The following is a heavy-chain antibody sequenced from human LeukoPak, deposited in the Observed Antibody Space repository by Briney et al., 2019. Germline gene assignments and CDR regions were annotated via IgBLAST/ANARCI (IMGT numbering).Heavy chain of an antibody. V-gene: IGHV1-18*01. Sequence: GASVKVSCKASGYTFTSYGISWVRQAPGQGLEWMGWISAYNGNTNYAQKLQGRVTMTTDTSTSTAYMELRSLRSDDTAVYYCARVASLPGRGVSSLRYWGQGTLVTVSS. CDR3: ARVASLPGRGVSSLRY. CDR2: ISAYNGNT. CDR1: GYTFTSYG. D-gene: IGHD3-10*01. J-gene: IGHJ4*02.